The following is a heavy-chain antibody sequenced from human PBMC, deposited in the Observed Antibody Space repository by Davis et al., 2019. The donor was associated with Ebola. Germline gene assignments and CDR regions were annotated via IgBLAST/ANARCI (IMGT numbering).Heavy chain of an antibody. J-gene: IGHJ6*02. CDR1: GYTLVSYY. Sequence: ASVKVSCKASGYTLVSYYAHWVRQAPGQGLEWMGIINPSGGTTTYAQKFQGRVTMTRDTSTNTLYMELSSLTSGDTAVYYCASVPWDSSSYYYYYYGMDVWGQGTTVTVSS. CDR2: INPSGGTT. D-gene: IGHD6-6*01. V-gene: IGHV1-46*01. CDR3: ASVPWDSSSYYYYYYGMDV.